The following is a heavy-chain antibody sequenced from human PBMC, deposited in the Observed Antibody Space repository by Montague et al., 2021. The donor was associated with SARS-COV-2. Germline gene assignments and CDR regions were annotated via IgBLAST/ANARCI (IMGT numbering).Heavy chain of an antibody. J-gene: IGHJ4*02. CDR3: ARYGYNWNDAEGFDY. Sequence: SETLSLTCTVSGGSISSSTSYWGWIRQPPGKGLEWIGSIFYSGSTYYNPSLKSRITISVDTSKNQFSLKLSSVTAADTAVYYCARYGYNWNDAEGFDYWGQGTLVTVSS. D-gene: IGHD1-20*01. CDR1: GGSISSSTSY. V-gene: IGHV4-39*01. CDR2: IFYSGST.